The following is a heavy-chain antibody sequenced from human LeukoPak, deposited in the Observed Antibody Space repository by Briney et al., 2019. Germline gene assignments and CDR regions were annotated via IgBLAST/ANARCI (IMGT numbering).Heavy chain of an antibody. CDR1: GFTFSSYA. V-gene: IGHV3-23*01. J-gene: IGHJ4*02. CDR2: ISGSGGST. CDR3: AKDTGDFWTSFDY. Sequence: PGGSLRLSCAASGFTFSSYAMSWVRQAPGKGLEWVSAISGSGGSTYYADSVKGRFTISRDNSKNTLYLQMNSLRAEDTAVYYRAKDTGDFWTSFDYWGQGTLVTVSS. D-gene: IGHD3-3*01.